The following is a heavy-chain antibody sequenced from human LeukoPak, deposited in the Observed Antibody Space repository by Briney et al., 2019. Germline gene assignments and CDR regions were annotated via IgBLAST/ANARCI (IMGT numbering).Heavy chain of an antibody. V-gene: IGHV3-7*01. Sequence: GGSLRLSFAASGFTFSTSFMRSVRQTPGKGLEWVANIAQDGGEKNYAVSVEGRFTISRDNAKNSLYLEMNLLRAEDTVVYYGAREWNIQYSMGVDYWGQGTLVTVSS. CDR3: AREWNIQYSMGVDY. D-gene: IGHD3-3*01. J-gene: IGHJ4*02. CDR1: GFTFSTSF. CDR2: IAQDGGEK.